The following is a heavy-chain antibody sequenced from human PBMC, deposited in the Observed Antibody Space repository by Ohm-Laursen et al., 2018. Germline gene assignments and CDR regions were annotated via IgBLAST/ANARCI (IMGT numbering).Heavy chain of an antibody. CDR3: ARAVRYQHLSDP. J-gene: IGHJ5*02. CDR1: GYTFSSYD. V-gene: IGHV1-8*01. D-gene: IGHD2-2*01. Sequence: GASVKVSCKASGYTFSSYDIIWVRQASGQGPEWMGWMNPNSHNTGYARKFRGRVSMTSDSSISTAYMELYSLTSEDTATYYCARAVRYQHLSDPWGQGTLVTVSS. CDR2: MNPNSHNT.